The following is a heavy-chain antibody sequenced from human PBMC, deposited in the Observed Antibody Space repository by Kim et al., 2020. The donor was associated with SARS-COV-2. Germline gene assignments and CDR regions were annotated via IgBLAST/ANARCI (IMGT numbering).Heavy chain of an antibody. CDR2: IYYSGST. V-gene: IGHV4-30-4*01. D-gene: IGHD6-6*01. J-gene: IGHJ6*03. CDR1: GGSISSGDYY. Sequence: SETLSLTCTVSGGSISSGDYYWSWIRQPPGKGLEWIGYIYYSGSTYYNPSLKSRVTISVDTSKNQFSLKLSSVTAADTAVYYCVRDSSSFWYGYYYYYMDVWGKGTTVTVSS. CDR3: VRDSSSFWYGYYYYYMDV.